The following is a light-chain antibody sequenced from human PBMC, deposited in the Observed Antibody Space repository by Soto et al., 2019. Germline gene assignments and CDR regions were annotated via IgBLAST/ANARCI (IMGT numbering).Light chain of an antibody. CDR2: AAS. J-gene: IGKJ1*01. CDR1: QTINSF. CDR3: QQSYKTPRT. V-gene: IGKV1-39*01. Sequence: DIQMTQSPSSLSASVVDRVTITCRASQTINSFLNWYQQKPGEAPKILIHAASSLQGGVPPRFSGSGSGTDFTLTISSLQPDDSATYYCQQSYKTPRTFGQGTKVEVK.